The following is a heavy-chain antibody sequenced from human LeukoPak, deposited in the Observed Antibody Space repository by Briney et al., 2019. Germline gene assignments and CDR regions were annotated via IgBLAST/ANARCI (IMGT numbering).Heavy chain of an antibody. V-gene: IGHV4-59*01. CDR3: ARIDYPQPSHCFDP. J-gene: IGHJ5*02. D-gene: IGHD4-11*01. CDR2: IYYSGST. CDR1: GGSIRNYY. Sequence: KTSETLSLTCTVSGGSIRNYYWSWIRQPPGKGLEWIGCIYYSGSTSYNPSLKSRITISLDTSKNQFSLKLSSVTAADTAVYYCARIDYPQPSHCFDPWGQGTLVTVSS.